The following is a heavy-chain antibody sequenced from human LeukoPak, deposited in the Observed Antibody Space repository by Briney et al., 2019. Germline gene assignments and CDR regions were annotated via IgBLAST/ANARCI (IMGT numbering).Heavy chain of an antibody. D-gene: IGHD3-10*02. J-gene: IGHJ4*02. Sequence: GGSLRLSCATSGFNFSDSWMNWVRRAPGKGLQWVASIKEGGSEKYYLDSVKGRFTISRDDGKNSLFLKTDTLRGDDTGIYYCARDPNVLGITPYYFDFWGQGTLVTVSS. CDR2: IKEGGSEK. V-gene: IGHV3-7*01. CDR3: ARDPNVLGITPYYFDF. CDR1: GFNFSDSW.